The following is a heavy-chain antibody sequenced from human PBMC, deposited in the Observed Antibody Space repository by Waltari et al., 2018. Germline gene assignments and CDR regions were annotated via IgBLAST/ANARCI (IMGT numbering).Heavy chain of an antibody. CDR1: GGSISSYY. D-gene: IGHD1-7*01. CDR2: IYYSGGT. J-gene: IGHJ4*02. V-gene: IGHV4-59*01. CDR3: AREAGTTGFDY. Sequence: QVQLQESGPGLVKPSETLSLTCTVSGGSISSYYWSWIRQPPGKGLEWIGYIYYSGGTNYNPSLKSRVTISVDTSKNQFSLKLSSVTAADTAVYYCAREAGTTGFDYWGQGTLVTVSS.